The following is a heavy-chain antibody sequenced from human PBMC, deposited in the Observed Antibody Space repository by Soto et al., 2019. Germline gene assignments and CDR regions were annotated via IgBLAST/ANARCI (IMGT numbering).Heavy chain of an antibody. D-gene: IGHD3-3*01. Sequence: QIPLVQSGAEVKKPGASVKVSCKASGYSFTSYGITWVRQAPGQGPEWLGWITAENGNTNYAQKFQGRGTMTTDTSTNTAYMELRGLRSDDTAVYYCARVVLEWLPTSGFDSWGQGTLVTVSS. CDR2: ITAENGNT. CDR3: ARVVLEWLPTSGFDS. CDR1: GYSFTSYG. V-gene: IGHV1-18*04. J-gene: IGHJ4*02.